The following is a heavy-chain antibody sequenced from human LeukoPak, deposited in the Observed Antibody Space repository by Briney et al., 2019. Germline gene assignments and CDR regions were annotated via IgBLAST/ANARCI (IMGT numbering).Heavy chain of an antibody. CDR3: ARALIVVVVAATRRVVTHRGMDV. V-gene: IGHV1-18*01. J-gene: IGHJ6*02. CDR1: GYSFTSYG. D-gene: IGHD2-15*01. Sequence: GASVKVSCKASGYSFTSYGVSWVRQAPGQGLEWMGWISAYNGNTNYAQKLQGRVTMTTDTSTSTAYMELRSLRSDDTAVYYCARALIVVVVAATRRVVTHRGMDVWGQGTTVTVSS. CDR2: ISAYNGNT.